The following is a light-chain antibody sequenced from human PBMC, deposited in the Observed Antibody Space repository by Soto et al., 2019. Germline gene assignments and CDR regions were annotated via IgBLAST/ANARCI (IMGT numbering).Light chain of an antibody. Sequence: PGERATLYCRASRSVSSSYLAWYQHKAGQAPRLLISGASNRATGIPARFSGSGSGTDFTLTISSLEPEDFAVYYCQQRSNWPPYTFGQGTKLEIK. V-gene: IGKV3-11*01. J-gene: IGKJ2*01. CDR2: GAS. CDR3: QQRSNWPPYT. CDR1: RSVSSSY.